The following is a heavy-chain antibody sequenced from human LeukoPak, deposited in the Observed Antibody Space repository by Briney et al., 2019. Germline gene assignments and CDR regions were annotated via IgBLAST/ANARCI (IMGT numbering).Heavy chain of an antibody. D-gene: IGHD2-2*01. Sequence: GGSLRLSCAASGFTFSNARMSWVRQAPGKGLEWVGRIKSKTDGGTTDYAAPVKGRFTISRDDSKNTLYLQMNSLKTEDTAVYYCTTLYCSSTSCHFDYWGQGTLVTVSS. CDR1: GFTFSNAR. CDR2: IKSKTDGGTT. CDR3: TTLYCSSTSCHFDY. J-gene: IGHJ4*02. V-gene: IGHV3-15*01.